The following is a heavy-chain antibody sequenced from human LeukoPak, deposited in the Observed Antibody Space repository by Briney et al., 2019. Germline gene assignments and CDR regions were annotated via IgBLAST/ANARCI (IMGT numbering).Heavy chain of an antibody. Sequence: GGSLRLSCAASAFTASSDEMNWVPPAPGKRREWGSYISSSGSTIYYADSVKGRFTISRDNAKNSLYLQMNSLRAEDTAVYYCAKDLSSSGYYSIDYWGQGTLVTVSS. J-gene: IGHJ4*02. D-gene: IGHD3-22*01. CDR2: ISSSGSTI. CDR1: AFTASSDE. V-gene: IGHV3-48*03. CDR3: AKDLSSSGYYSIDY.